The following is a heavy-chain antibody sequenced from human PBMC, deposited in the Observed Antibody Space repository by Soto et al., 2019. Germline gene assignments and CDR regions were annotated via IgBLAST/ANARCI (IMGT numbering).Heavy chain of an antibody. J-gene: IGHJ4*02. D-gene: IGHD3-3*01. CDR2: IIPLFGTA. V-gene: IGHV1-69*13. CDR3: ARALPSDYDSRSGLRRPLYYDY. CDR1: GGTFSTYA. Sequence: SVKVSCKTSGGTFSTYAIYWVRQAPGQGLEWMGAIIPLFGTADYAQKFQGRVTITGDESTSTAYMELSSLRSEDTAVYYCARALPSDYDSRSGLRRPLYYDYWGQGTLVTVSS.